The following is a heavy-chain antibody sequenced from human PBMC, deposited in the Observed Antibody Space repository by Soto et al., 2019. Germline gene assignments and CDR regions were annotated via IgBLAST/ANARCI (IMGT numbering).Heavy chain of an antibody. Sequence: SSETLSLTCIVSGGSVGSGAYYWSWIRQPPGNALEGIGYMQYSGDTNYNSSLKSRVTISVDMSRNRLSLKLTSVTAADTAFYYCARHDYSDRAFDPWGQGTMVTVSS. CDR2: MQYSGDT. V-gene: IGHV4-61*08. D-gene: IGHD3-22*01. CDR3: ARHDYSDRAFDP. J-gene: IGHJ3*01. CDR1: GGSVGSGAYY.